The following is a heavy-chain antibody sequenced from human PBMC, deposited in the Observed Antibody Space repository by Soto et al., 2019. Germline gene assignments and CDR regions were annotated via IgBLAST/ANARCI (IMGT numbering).Heavy chain of an antibody. Sequence: QVQLQQWGAGLLKPSETLYITCAVYGESFSGYYWSWISQPPGKGLEWIGEINHSGSTNYNPSLKRRVTISVDTAKNQCSLKLSSVTAADTAVYYCASRLVASMITFGGVITRFAFDIWGQGTIVTVSS. J-gene: IGHJ3*02. CDR1: GESFSGYY. CDR3: ASRLVASMITFGGVITRFAFDI. V-gene: IGHV4-34*01. D-gene: IGHD3-16*01. CDR2: INHSGST.